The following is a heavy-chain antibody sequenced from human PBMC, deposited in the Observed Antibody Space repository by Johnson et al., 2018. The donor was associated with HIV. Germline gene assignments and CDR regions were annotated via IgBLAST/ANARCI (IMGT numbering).Heavy chain of an antibody. J-gene: IGHJ3*02. V-gene: IGHV3-30-3*01. D-gene: IGHD3-16*01. CDR2: ISYDGSNK. CDR3: ARPLGPPLWHDAFDI. Sequence: QVQLVESGGGVVQPGRSLRLSCAASGFSFSSYDMHWVRQAPGKGLEWVAVISYDGSNKYYADSVKGRFTISRDNSKNTLYLQMNSLRAEDTAVYYCARPLGPPLWHDAFDIWGQGTMVTVSS. CDR1: GFSFSSYD.